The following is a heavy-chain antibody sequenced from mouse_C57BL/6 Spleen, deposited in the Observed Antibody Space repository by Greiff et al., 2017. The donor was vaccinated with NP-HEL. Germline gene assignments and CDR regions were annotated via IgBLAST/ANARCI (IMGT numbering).Heavy chain of an antibody. J-gene: IGHJ3*01. Sequence: VQLQQPGAELVKPGASVKLSCKASGYTFTSYWMQWVKQRPGQGLEWIGEIDPSDSYTNYNQKFKGKATLTVDTSSSTAYMQLSSLTSEDSAVYYCARDGYYVRFAYWGQGTLVTVSA. CDR2: IDPSDSYT. CDR1: GYTFTSYW. CDR3: ARDGYYVRFAY. V-gene: IGHV1-50*01. D-gene: IGHD2-3*01.